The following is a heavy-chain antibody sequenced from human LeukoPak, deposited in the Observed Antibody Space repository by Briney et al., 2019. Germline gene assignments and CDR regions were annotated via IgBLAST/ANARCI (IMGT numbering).Heavy chain of an antibody. V-gene: IGHV3-20*04. CDR2: INWNGGST. J-gene: IGHJ4*02. CDR1: GFTFDDYG. D-gene: IGHD1-26*01. CDR3: ARDGSYYALDY. Sequence: GGSLRLSCAASGFTFDDYGMSWVRQAPGKGLEWVSGINWNGGSTGYADSVKGRFTISRDNAKKSVYLQMNSLRAEDTALYYCARDGSYYALDYWGQGTLVTVSS.